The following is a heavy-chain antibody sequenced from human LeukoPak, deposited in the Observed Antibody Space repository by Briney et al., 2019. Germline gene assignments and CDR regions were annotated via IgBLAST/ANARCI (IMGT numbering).Heavy chain of an antibody. CDR1: GYTFTSYG. CDR3: ARYERGYCSGGSCYSTDY. J-gene: IGHJ4*02. D-gene: IGHD2-15*01. Sequence: ASVKVSCKASGYTFTSYGISWVRQAPGQGLEWMGWISAYNGNTNYAQKLQGRVTMTTVTSTSTAYMELRGLRSDDTAVYYCARYERGYCSGGSCYSTDYWGQGTLVTVSS. CDR2: ISAYNGNT. V-gene: IGHV1-18*01.